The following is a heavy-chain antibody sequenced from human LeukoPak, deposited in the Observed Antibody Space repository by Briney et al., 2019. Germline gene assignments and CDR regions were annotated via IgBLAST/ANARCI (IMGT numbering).Heavy chain of an antibody. D-gene: IGHD4-17*01. CDR2: ISSSSSYI. J-gene: IGHJ4*02. Sequence: GGSLRLSCAASGFTFSSYSMNWVRQAPGKGLEWVSSISSSSSYIYYADSVKGRFTISRDNAKNSLYLQMSSLRAEDTAVYYCARGTTVTTPPLDWGQGTLVTVSS. CDR1: GFTFSSYS. V-gene: IGHV3-21*01. CDR3: ARGTTVTTPPLD.